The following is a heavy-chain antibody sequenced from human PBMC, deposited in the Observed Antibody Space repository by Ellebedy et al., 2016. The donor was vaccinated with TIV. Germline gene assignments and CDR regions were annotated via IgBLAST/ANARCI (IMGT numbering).Heavy chain of an antibody. CDR2: IFSGGTK. V-gene: IGHV3-53*01. J-gene: IGHJ4*02. CDR3: ARPDYNSGADY. Sequence: PGGSLRLSCAVSGFTVSSNYMSWIRQAPGKGLEWVSVIFSGGTKSYADSVKGRFTISRDNSKNTLYLQMNSLRVEDTAVYYCARPDYNSGADYWGQGTLFTVSS. CDR1: GFTVSSNY. D-gene: IGHD1-26*01.